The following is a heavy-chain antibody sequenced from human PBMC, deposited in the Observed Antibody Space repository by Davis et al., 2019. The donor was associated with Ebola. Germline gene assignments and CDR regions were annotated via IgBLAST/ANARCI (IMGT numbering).Heavy chain of an antibody. CDR1: GGTFSSYA. CDR2: IIPILGIA. V-gene: IGHV1-69*04. D-gene: IGHD4-17*01. Sequence: AASVKVSCKASGGTFSSYAINWVRQAPGQGLEWMGRIIPILGIANYAQKFQGRVTITADKSTSTAYMELSSLRSEDTAVYYCARSTVISPFDYWGQGTLVTVSS. CDR3: ARSTVISPFDY. J-gene: IGHJ4*02.